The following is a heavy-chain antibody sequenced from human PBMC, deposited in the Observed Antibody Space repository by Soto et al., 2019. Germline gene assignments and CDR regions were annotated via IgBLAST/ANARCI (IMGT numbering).Heavy chain of an antibody. CDR3: ARTTVTNSYYGMDV. J-gene: IGHJ6*02. CDR2: MYYSGSN. Sequence: TSETLSLTCSVSGGSISNDDYYWSWIRQSPGKGLEWIGYMYYSGSNYYNPSLKSRLTISVDTSKNQFSLKLSSVTAADTAVYYCARTTVTNSYYGMDVWGQGTTVTVSS. CDR1: GGSISNDDYY. D-gene: IGHD4-17*01. V-gene: IGHV4-30-4*01.